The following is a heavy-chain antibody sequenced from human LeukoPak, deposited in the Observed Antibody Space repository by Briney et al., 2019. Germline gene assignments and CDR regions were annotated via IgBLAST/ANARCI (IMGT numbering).Heavy chain of an antibody. CDR3: ASYSSSSRADAFDI. J-gene: IGHJ3*02. V-gene: IGHV4-61*02. CDR1: GGSISSGSYY. Sequence: SETLSLTCTVSGGSISSGSYYWSWIRQPAGKGLEWIGRIYTSGSTNYNPSLKSRVTISVDTSKNQFSLKLSSVTAADTAVYYCASYSSSSRADAFDIWGQGTMVTVSS. CDR2: IYTSGST. D-gene: IGHD6-6*01.